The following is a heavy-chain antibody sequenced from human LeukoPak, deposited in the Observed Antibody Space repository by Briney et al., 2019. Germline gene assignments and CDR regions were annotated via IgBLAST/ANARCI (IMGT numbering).Heavy chain of an antibody. CDR3: VKPARGSGIQNGFDY. Sequence: GGSLRLSYSASGFTFSNYAMHWVRQAPGKGLEYVSAITINIDRTFYADSVQGRFTISRDNSANTLYLQMSSLRPEDTAVYYCVKPARGSGIQNGFDYWGQGTLVTVSS. V-gene: IGHV3-64D*06. CDR1: GFTFSNYA. D-gene: IGHD3-10*01. J-gene: IGHJ4*02. CDR2: ITINIDRT.